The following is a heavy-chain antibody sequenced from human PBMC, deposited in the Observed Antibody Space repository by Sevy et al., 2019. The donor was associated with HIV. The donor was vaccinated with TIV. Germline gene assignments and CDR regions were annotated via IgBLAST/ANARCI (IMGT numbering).Heavy chain of an antibody. J-gene: IGHJ3*02. CDR3: ARVHEYSGSYLQAFDI. CDR1: GFTFSSYS. Sequence: GGSLRLSCAASGFTFSSYSMNWVRQAPGKGLEWVSSISSSSSYIYYADSVKGRFTISRDNAKNSLYLQMNSLRAEDTAVYYCARVHEYSGSYLQAFDIWGQGTMVTVSS. V-gene: IGHV3-21*01. CDR2: ISSSSSYI. D-gene: IGHD1-26*01.